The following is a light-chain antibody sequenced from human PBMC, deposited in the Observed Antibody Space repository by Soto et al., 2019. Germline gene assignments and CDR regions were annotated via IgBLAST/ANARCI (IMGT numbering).Light chain of an antibody. V-gene: IGKV3-20*01. CDR2: GAS. Sequence: IVLSRCPGTLTLSPAKLATPFCRTSQTDRNHFFAWYQQKPGRALRLLIAGASTRATGIPDRFSGSGSGTDFTLTISRLEPEDFAIYYCQQCENSPATFGQGTKVDIK. CDR3: QQCENSPAT. CDR1: QTDRNHF. J-gene: IGKJ1*01.